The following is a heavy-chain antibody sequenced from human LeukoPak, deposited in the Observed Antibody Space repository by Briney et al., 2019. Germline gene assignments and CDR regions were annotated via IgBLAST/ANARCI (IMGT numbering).Heavy chain of an antibody. V-gene: IGHV1-2*02. D-gene: IGHD5-24*01. J-gene: IGHJ3*02. CDR3: ARDPSGDGYNDGGDAFDI. CDR1: GGTFSSYA. Sequence: ASVKVSCKASGGTFSSYAISWVRQAPGQGLEWMGWINPNSGGTNYAQKFQGRVTMTRDTSISTAYMELSRLRSDDTAVYYCARDPSGDGYNDGGDAFDIWGQGTMVTVSS. CDR2: INPNSGGT.